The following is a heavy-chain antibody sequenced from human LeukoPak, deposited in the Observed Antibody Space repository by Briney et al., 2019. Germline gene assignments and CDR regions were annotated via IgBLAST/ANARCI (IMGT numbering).Heavy chain of an antibody. Sequence: ASVKVSCKASGYTFTNYAINWVRQAPGQGLEWMGWSNTNTGNPTYAQGFTGRFAYSLDTSVSTAYLQISNLKAEDTAVYYCASAPQVLLGPNWFDPWGQGTLVTVSS. CDR2: SNTNTGNP. V-gene: IGHV7-4-1*02. J-gene: IGHJ5*02. CDR3: ASAPQVLLGPNWFDP. CDR1: GYTFTNYA. D-gene: IGHD2-2*01.